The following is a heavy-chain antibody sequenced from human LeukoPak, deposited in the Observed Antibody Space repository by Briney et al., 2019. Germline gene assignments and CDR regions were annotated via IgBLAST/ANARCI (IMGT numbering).Heavy chain of an antibody. CDR2: INPNSGET. CDR3: ARDRDYSNTERGFDY. Sequence: GASVKDSCKTSGYTFTDYYIHWVRQAPGQGLEWMGWINPNSGETNSAQKFQGRVTMTGDTSISTAYMELRRVTSDDTAVYYCARDRDYSNTERGFDYWGQGTLVTVSS. D-gene: IGHD4-11*01. J-gene: IGHJ4*02. V-gene: IGHV1-2*02. CDR1: GYTFTDYY.